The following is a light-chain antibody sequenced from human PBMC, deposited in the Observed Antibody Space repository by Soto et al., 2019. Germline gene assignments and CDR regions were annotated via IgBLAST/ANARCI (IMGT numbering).Light chain of an antibody. CDR3: TAWDDSLNGMI. Sequence: QSVLTQAPSASGTPGQRVTISCSGSSSHIGSNNVNWYQQVPGTAPKFLIYSNNQRPSGVPDRFSGSKSGTSASLAISGLQSEDEADYYCTAWDDSLNGMIFGGGTKVTVL. CDR2: SNN. J-gene: IGLJ2*01. V-gene: IGLV1-44*01. CDR1: SSHIGSNN.